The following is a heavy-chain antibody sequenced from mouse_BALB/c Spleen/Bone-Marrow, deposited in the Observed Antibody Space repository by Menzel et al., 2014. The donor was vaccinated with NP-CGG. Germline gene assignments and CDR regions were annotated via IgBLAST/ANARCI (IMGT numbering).Heavy chain of an antibody. CDR2: INPSNGGT. V-gene: IGHV1S81*02. D-gene: IGHD2-3*01. CDR3: TRSDGHYVPHWYFDV. CDR1: GYTFTSYY. Sequence: QVHVKQSGAELVKPGASVKLSCKASGYTFTSYYMYWVKQRPGQGLEWIGEINPSNGGTNFNEKFKSKATLTVDKSSSTAYMQLSSLTSEDSAVYYCTRSDGHYVPHWYFDVWGAGTTVTVSS. J-gene: IGHJ1*01.